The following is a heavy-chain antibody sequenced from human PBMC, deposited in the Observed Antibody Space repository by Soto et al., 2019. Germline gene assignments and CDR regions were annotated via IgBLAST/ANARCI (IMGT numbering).Heavy chain of an antibody. Sequence: ASVKVSCKASGYTFTGYYMHWVRQAPGQGLEWMGWINPNSGGTNYNPSLKSRVTMSVDTSKNQFSLKLSSVTAADTAMYYCARGYYDSNGQSNTFDIWGQGTMVTVSS. J-gene: IGHJ3*02. V-gene: IGHV1-2*02. CDR1: GYTFTGYY. CDR2: INPNSGGT. CDR3: ARGYYDSNGQSNTFDI. D-gene: IGHD3-22*01.